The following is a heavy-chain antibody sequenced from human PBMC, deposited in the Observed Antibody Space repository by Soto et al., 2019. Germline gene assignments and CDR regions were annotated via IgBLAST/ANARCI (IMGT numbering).Heavy chain of an antibody. V-gene: IGHV3-13*01. Sequence: PGGSLRLSCAASGFTFSGHDMHWVRQATGKGLEWVSGIGSAGDTYYPDSVKGRFTVSRENAKNSLYLQMNSPRVEDTAVYYCARASAGLDYWGQGALVTVSS. CDR2: IGSAGDT. D-gene: IGHD1-1*01. CDR3: ARASAGLDY. CDR1: GFTFSGHD. J-gene: IGHJ4*02.